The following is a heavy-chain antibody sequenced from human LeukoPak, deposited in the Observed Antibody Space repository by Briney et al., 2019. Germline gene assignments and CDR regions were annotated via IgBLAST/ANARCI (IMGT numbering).Heavy chain of an antibody. J-gene: IGHJ5*02. Sequence: SETLSLTCTVSNGSISSDDYYWSWIRQPPGKGLEWIGYIYYSGSTYYNSSLKSRVTMSVDKSKNQFSLKLSSVTAADTAVYFCAGDFGLHCSTTGCYRGSWFDPWGQGTLVTVSS. CDR1: NGSISSDDYY. CDR2: IYYSGST. CDR3: AGDFGLHCSTTGCYRGSWFDP. V-gene: IGHV4-30-4*01. D-gene: IGHD2-2*02.